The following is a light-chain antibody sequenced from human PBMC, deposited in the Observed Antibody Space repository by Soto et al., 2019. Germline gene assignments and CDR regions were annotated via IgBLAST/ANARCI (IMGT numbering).Light chain of an antibody. Sequence: EIVMTQSPATLSVSPGERATLSCRASQSISSNLAWYQQKPCQPPRLLIYDTSTRATGLPARFSGSGSGTEFTLTINSLQSEDFAVYYCQQCNDWPLSFGQGTKVEIK. CDR1: QSISSN. CDR3: QQCNDWPLS. V-gene: IGKV3-15*01. J-gene: IGKJ2*01. CDR2: DTS.